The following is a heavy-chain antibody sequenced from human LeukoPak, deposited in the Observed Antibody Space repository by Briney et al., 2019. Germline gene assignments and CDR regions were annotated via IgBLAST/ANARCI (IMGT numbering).Heavy chain of an antibody. J-gene: IGHJ6*03. D-gene: IGHD2-2*01. V-gene: IGHV4-61*09. CDR2: IYRSGST. CDR3: ARDGEVVVPAAKYYYYMDV. CDR1: GGSISSGSYY. Sequence: SQTLSLTCTVSGGSISSGSYYWSWIRQPAGKRLEWIGHIYRSGSTNYNPSLKSRVTMSVDTSKNQFSLKLSSVTAADTAVYYCARDGEVVVPAAKYYYYMDVWGKGTTVTISS.